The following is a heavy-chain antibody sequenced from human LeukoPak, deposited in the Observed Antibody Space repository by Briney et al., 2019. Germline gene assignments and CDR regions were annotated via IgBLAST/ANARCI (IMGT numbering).Heavy chain of an antibody. CDR2: INHSGST. V-gene: IGHV4-34*01. CDR3: ARHARGVLIWFGEKGSLDY. J-gene: IGHJ4*02. Sequence: SETLSLTCAVYGGSFSGYYWSWIRQPPGKGLEWIGEINHSGSTNYNPSLKSRVTISVDTSKNQFSLKLSSVTAADTAVYYCARHARGVLIWFGEKGSLDYWGQGTLVTVSS. CDR1: GGSFSGYY. D-gene: IGHD3-10*01.